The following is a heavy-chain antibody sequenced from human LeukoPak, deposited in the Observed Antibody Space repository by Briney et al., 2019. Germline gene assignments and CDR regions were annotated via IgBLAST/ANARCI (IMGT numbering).Heavy chain of an antibody. Sequence: ASEKVSCKASLYTFTGYNMHRERQAPVHGLEWIGWINPNSGGTNYAQKFQGRVTMTRDTSISTAYMELGRLRSDDTAVYYCARERASGYFVFDPWGQGTLVTVSS. CDR1: LYTFTGYN. V-gene: IGHV1-2*02. CDR2: INPNSGGT. D-gene: IGHD3-3*01. J-gene: IGHJ5*02. CDR3: ARERASGYFVFDP.